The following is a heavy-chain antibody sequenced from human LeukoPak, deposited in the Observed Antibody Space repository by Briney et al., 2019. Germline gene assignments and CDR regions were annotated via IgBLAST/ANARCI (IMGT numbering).Heavy chain of an antibody. V-gene: IGHV3-23*01. CDR3: AKSSGYYYYGMDV. D-gene: IGHD3-10*01. CDR1: GFTVSSNY. CDR2: ISGSGGST. Sequence: GGSLRLSCAASGFTVSSNYMSWVRQAPGKGLEWVSAISGSGGSTYYADSVKGRFTISRDNSKNTLYLQMNSLRAEDTAVYYCAKSSGYYYYGMDVWGQGTTVTVSS. J-gene: IGHJ6*02.